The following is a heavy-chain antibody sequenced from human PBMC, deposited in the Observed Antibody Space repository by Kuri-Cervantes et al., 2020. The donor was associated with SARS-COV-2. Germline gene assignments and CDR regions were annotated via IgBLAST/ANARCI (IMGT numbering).Heavy chain of an antibody. V-gene: IGHV4-34*01. J-gene: IGHJ4*02. D-gene: IGHD2-8*01. CDR3: AREGLMGTMDY. Sequence: GSLRLSCAVYGGSFSGYYWSWIRQPPGKGLEWIGEINHSGSTTYNPSLKSRVTISVDTSKNQFSLKLSSVTAADTAVYYCAREGLMGTMDYWGQGTLVTVSS. CDR2: INHSGST. CDR1: GGSFSGYY.